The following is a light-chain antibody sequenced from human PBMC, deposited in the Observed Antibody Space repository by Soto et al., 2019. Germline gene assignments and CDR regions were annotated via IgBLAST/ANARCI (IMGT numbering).Light chain of an antibody. V-gene: IGKV1-9*01. CDR3: QQLNSYPSST. J-gene: IGKJ4*01. CDR1: QGISSY. CDR2: AAS. Sequence: IQLTQSPSSLSASVGDRVTITCRASQGISSYLAWHQQKPGKAPKLLIYAASTLQSGVPSRFSGSGSGTDFTLTISSLQPEDFATYYCQQLNSYPSSTFGGGTKVDIK.